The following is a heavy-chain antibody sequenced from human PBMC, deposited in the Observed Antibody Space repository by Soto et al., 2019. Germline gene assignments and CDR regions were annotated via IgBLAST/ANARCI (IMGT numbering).Heavy chain of an antibody. J-gene: IGHJ4*02. CDR3: PRSKTMTLFDY. D-gene: IGHD3-22*01. Sequence: AGSLRLSCAASGFTFSSYAMHWVRQAPGKGLEWVAVISYDGSNKYYADSVKGRFTISRDNSKNTLYLQMNSLRAEDTAVYYRPRSKTMTLFDYWGQGTLVTVSS. CDR1: GFTFSSYA. CDR2: ISYDGSNK. V-gene: IGHV3-30-3*01.